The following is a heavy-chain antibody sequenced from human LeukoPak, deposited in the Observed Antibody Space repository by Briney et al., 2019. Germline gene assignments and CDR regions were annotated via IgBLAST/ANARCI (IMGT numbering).Heavy chain of an antibody. Sequence: PGGSLRLSCAASGFTFSSYAMHWVRQAPGKGLEWVAVISYDGSNKYYADSVKGRFTISRDNSKNTLYLQMNSLRAEDTAVYYCARLSMVRGDSSDYWGQGTLVTVSS. CDR1: GFTFSSYA. J-gene: IGHJ4*01. V-gene: IGHV3-30*07. D-gene: IGHD3-10*01. CDR3: ARLSMVRGDSSDY. CDR2: ISYDGSNK.